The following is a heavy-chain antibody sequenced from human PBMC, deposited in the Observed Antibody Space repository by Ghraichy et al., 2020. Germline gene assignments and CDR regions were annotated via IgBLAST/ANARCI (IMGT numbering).Heavy chain of an antibody. CDR3: ARGFTVTTDYYYYYGMDV. CDR2: IIPIFGTA. J-gene: IGHJ6*02. V-gene: IGHV1-69*06. CDR1: GGTFSSYA. Sequence: SVKVSCKASGGTFSSYAISWVRQAPGQGLEWMGGIIPIFGTANYAQKFQGRVTITADKSTSTAYMELSSLRSEDTAVYYCARGFTVTTDYYYYYGMDVWGQGTTVTVSS. D-gene: IGHD4-11*01.